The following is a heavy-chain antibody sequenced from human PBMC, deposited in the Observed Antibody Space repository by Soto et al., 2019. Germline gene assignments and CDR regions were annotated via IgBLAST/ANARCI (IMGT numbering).Heavy chain of an antibody. D-gene: IGHD1-26*01. V-gene: IGHV1-8*02. J-gene: IGHJ4*02. CDR3: VRGRHMVGAIIAAY. Sequence: ASVKVSCKASGYTFTSYGISWVRQATGQGLEWMGWMNPNSGNTGYAQKFQGRVTMTRNTSISTAYMELSSLRSDDTAVYYCVRGRHMVGAIIAAYWGQGALVTVS. CDR2: MNPNSGNT. CDR1: GYTFTSYG.